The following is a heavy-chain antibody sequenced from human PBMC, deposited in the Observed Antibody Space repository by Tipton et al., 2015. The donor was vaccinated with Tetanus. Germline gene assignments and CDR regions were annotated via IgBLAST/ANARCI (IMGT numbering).Heavy chain of an antibody. Sequence: TLSLTCTVSGDSLSNGDYYWSWIRKPPGKDLEWIGYIYQTGTTYYNPSLKGRVTISMDRSNTQFSLRLDSLTAADTAGYYCARAAGFLGLTHDFWGRGSLVSVSS. D-gene: IGHD2/OR15-2a*01. CDR1: GDSLSNGDYY. J-gene: IGHJ4*02. CDR2: IYQTGTT. CDR3: ARAAGFLGLTHDF. V-gene: IGHV4-30-4*01.